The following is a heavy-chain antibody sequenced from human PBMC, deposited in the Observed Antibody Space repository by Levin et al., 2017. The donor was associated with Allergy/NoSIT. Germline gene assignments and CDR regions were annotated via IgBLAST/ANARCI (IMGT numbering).Heavy chain of an antibody. CDR1: GYTFTSYY. J-gene: IGHJ5*02. V-gene: IGHV1-46*01. CDR3: ARDQVDRYCSGGSGYWFDP. D-gene: IGHD2-15*01. Sequence: ASVKVSCKASGYTFTSYYMHWVRQAPGQGLEWMGIINPSGGSTSYAQKFQGRVTMTRDTSTSTVYMELSSLRSEDTAVYYCARDQVDRYCSGGSGYWFDPWGQGTLVTVSS. CDR2: INPSGGST.